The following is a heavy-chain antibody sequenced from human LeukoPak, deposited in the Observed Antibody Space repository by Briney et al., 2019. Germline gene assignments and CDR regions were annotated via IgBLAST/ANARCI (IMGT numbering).Heavy chain of an antibody. V-gene: IGHV3-23*01. CDR3: AKQWLVLRGYFDY. D-gene: IGHD6-19*01. CDR2: ISGSGGST. J-gene: IGHJ4*02. Sequence: GGGLRLSCVASRFTFSSYAMSWVRQAPGRGREWVSAISGSGGSTYYADSVKGRFTISRDNSKNTLYLQMNSLRAEDTAVYYCAKQWLVLRGYFDYWGQGTLVTVSS. CDR1: RFTFSSYA.